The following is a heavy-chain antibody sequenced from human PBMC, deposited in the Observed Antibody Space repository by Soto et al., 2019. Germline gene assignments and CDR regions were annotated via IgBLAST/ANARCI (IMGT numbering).Heavy chain of an antibody. CDR2: IYYSGST. CDR3: ARGQLLSSDWFDP. Sequence: PSETLSLTCTVSGVSISSYYWIWIRQPPGKGLEWIGYIYYSGSTNYNPSLKSRVTISVDTSKNQFSLKLSSVTAADTAVYYCARGQLLSSDWFDPWGQGTLVTVSS. D-gene: IGHD2-2*01. J-gene: IGHJ5*02. CDR1: GVSISSYY. V-gene: IGHV4-59*01.